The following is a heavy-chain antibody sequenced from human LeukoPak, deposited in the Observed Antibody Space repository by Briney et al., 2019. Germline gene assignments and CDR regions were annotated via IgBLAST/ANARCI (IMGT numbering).Heavy chain of an antibody. CDR3: ARSAPTLTYDILTGYLGY. CDR1: GYTFTGYY. Sequence: ASVKVSCKASGYTFTGYYMHWVRQAPGQGLEWMGWISPNSGGTNYAQKFQGRVTMTRDTSISTAYMDLSRLRSDDTAFYYCARSAPTLTYDILTGYLGYWGQGTLVTVSS. J-gene: IGHJ4*02. V-gene: IGHV1-2*02. CDR2: ISPNSGGT. D-gene: IGHD3-9*01.